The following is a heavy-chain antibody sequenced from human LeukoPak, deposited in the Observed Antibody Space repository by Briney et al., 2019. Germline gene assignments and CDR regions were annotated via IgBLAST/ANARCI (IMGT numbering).Heavy chain of an antibody. CDR2: IDYSGDTT. CDR3: ARPGYCSSTSCYGRAVGYFDY. Sequence: PGGSLRLSCTASGFTLSSYEMTWIRQAPGKGLEWVSSIDYSGDTTYYADSVKGRFTISRDNSKNTLYLQMNSLRAEDTAVYYCARPGYCSSTSCYGRAVGYFDYWGQGTLVTVSS. J-gene: IGHJ4*02. V-gene: IGHV3-23*01. D-gene: IGHD2-2*01. CDR1: GFTLSSYE.